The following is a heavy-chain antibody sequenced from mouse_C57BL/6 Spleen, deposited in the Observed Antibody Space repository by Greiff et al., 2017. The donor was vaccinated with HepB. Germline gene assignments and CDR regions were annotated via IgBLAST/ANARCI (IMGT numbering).Heavy chain of an antibody. V-gene: IGHV1-81*01. CDR2: IYPRSGNT. CDR3: ASITTVVATDYAMDY. Sequence: VHLVESGAELARPGASVKLSCKASGYTFTSYGISWVKQRTGQGLEWIGEIYPRSGNTYYNEKFKGKATLTADKSSSTAYMELRSLTSEDSAVYFCASITTVVATDYAMDYWGQGTSVTVSS. D-gene: IGHD1-1*01. J-gene: IGHJ4*01. CDR1: GYTFTSYG.